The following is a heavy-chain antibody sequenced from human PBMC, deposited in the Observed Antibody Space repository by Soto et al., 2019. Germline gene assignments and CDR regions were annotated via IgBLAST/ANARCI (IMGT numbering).Heavy chain of an antibody. CDR2: IKQDGSEK. CDR3: AREYGSSYSPRYYGMDV. Sequence: EVQLVQSGGGLVQPGGSLRLSCAVSGFTLSSYWMSWVRQAPGKGLEWVANIKQDGSEKYYVDSVKGRFTISRDTAKSSLYLQLNSLRAEDTAVYYCAREYGSSYSPRYYGMDVWGQGTTVTVSS. V-gene: IGHV3-7*05. CDR1: GFTLSSYW. J-gene: IGHJ6*02. D-gene: IGHD6-13*01.